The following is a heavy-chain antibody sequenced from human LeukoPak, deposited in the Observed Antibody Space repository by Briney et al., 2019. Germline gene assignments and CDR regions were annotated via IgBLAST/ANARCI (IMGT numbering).Heavy chain of an antibody. CDR2: ISAYNGNT. V-gene: IGHV1-18*01. CDR3: ARDDPRGTHFDY. CDR1: GYTFTSYG. D-gene: IGHD3-10*01. Sequence: ASVTVSCKASGYTFTSYGISWVRQSPGQGLEWMGWISAYNGNTNYAQKLQGRVTMTTDTSTSTAYMELRSLRSDDTAVYYCARDDPRGTHFDYWGQGTLVTVSS. J-gene: IGHJ4*02.